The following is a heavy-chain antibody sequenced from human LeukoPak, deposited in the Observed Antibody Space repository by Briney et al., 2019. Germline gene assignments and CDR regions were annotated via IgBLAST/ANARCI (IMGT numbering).Heavy chain of an antibody. CDR1: GFTFSSYA. CDR3: ARGYSSSSGGY. V-gene: IGHV3-30-3*01. CDR2: ISYDGSNK. J-gene: IGHJ4*02. D-gene: IGHD6-6*01. Sequence: GGSLRLSCAASGFTFSSYAMHWVRQAPGKGLEWVAVISYDGSNKYYADSVKGRFTISRDNCKNTLYLQMNSLRAEDTAVYYCARGYSSSSGGYWGQGTLVTVSS.